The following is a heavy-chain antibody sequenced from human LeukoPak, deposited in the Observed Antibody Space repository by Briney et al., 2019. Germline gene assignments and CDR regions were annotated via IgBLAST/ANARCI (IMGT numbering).Heavy chain of an antibody. J-gene: IGHJ4*02. V-gene: IGHV3-7*01. D-gene: IGHD2-21*02. CDR1: GFTFSLYW. CDR3: AREPRDGDCKFDY. Sequence: GGSLRLSCAASGFTFSLYWMNWVRRAPGKGLEWVANIKQDGSEKNYVDSVKGRFTISRDNAKNSLYLQMSSLRAEDTAVYYCAREPRDGDCKFDYWGQGTLVTVSS. CDR2: IKQDGSEK.